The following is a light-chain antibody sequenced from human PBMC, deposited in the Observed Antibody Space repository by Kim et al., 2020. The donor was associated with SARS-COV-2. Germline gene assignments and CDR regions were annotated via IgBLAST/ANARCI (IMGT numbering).Light chain of an antibody. J-gene: IGLJ1*01. Sequence: GQSITISCTGPSSDVGYYNSVSWYQQHPGKAPKLIMYDVRGRASGVSNRFSGSQSGNTASLTISGLRTDDEADYYCSSHTTSSTYVFGSGTQLTVL. V-gene: IGLV2-14*04. CDR3: SSHTTSSTYV. CDR2: DVR. CDR1: SSDVGYYNS.